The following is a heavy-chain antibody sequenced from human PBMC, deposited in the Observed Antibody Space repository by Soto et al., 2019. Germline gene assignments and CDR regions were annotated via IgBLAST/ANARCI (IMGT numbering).Heavy chain of an antibody. CDR2: IIPIFGTA. D-gene: IGHD1-26*01. Sequence: SVKVSCKASGGTFSSYAISWVRQAPGQGLEWMGGIIPIFGTANYAQKFQGRVTITADKSTSTAYMELSSLRSEDTAVYYCASADMNVGGWYPYYYYGMDVWGQGTTVTVSS. J-gene: IGHJ6*02. CDR1: GGTFSSYA. CDR3: ASADMNVGGWYPYYYYGMDV. V-gene: IGHV1-69*06.